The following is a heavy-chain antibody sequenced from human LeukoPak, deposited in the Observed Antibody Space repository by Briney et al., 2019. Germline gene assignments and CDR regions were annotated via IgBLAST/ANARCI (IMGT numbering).Heavy chain of an antibody. CDR2: ISSSGSTI. J-gene: IGHJ4*02. D-gene: IGHD3-22*01. V-gene: IGHV3-48*03. CDR1: GFTFSSYG. CDR3: ARSQGYYDSSGYYIR. Sequence: GGSLRLSCAASGFTFSSYGMNWVRQAPGKGLEWVSYISSSGSTIYYADSVKGRFTISRDNAKNSLYLQMNSLRAEDTAVYYCARSQGYYDSSGYYIRWGQGTLVTVSS.